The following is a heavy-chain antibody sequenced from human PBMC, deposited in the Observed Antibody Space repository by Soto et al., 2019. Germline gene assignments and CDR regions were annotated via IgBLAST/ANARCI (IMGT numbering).Heavy chain of an antibody. V-gene: IGHV4-59*08. Sequence: QVQLQESGPGLVKPSETLSLTCTVSGGSISTYYWSWIRQPPGKGLEWIGYINYSGSTNYNPSLKSQVTISVDTSKNQFSLKLSSVTAADTAVYYCARQWSGYSSSWYRYNWFDPWGQGTLVTVSS. CDR1: GGSISTYY. CDR2: INYSGST. D-gene: IGHD6-13*01. J-gene: IGHJ5*02. CDR3: ARQWSGYSSSWYRYNWFDP.